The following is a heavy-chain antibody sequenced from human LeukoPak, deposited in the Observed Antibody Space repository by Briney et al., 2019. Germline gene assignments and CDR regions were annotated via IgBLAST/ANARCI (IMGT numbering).Heavy chain of an antibody. V-gene: IGHV4-34*01. CDR1: GGSFSGYY. CDR3: ARVKAAAGWGYYYYYYMDV. CDR2: INHSGST. Sequence: PSETLSPTCAVYGGSFSGYYWSWIRQPPGKGLEWIGEINHSGSTNYNPSLKSRVTISVDTSKNQFSLKLSSVTAADTAVYYCARVKAAAGWGYYYYYYMDVWGKGTTVTVSS. J-gene: IGHJ6*03. D-gene: IGHD6-13*01.